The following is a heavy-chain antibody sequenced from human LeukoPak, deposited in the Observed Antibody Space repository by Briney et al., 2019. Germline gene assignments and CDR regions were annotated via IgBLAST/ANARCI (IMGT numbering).Heavy chain of an antibody. CDR1: GGSISSHY. J-gene: IGHJ6*03. Sequence: LETLSLTCTVSGGSISSHYWSWIRQPPGKGLEWIGYIYYSGSTNYNPSLKSRVTISVDTSKNQFSLKLSSVTAADTAVYYCAKPARPYYYMDVWGKGTTVTVSS. CDR2: IYYSGST. V-gene: IGHV4-59*11. D-gene: IGHD6-6*01. CDR3: AKPARPYYYMDV.